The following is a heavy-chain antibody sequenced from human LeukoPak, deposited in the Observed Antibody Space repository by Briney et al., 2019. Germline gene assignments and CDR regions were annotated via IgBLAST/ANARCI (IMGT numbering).Heavy chain of an antibody. CDR1: GGSNSSYY. CDR3: ARGVPRQGNY. J-gene: IGHJ4*02. D-gene: IGHD2-2*01. V-gene: IGHV4-59*01. CDR2: IYYSGST. Sequence: SETLSLTCTVSGGSNSSYYWSWIRQPPGKGLEWIGYIYYSGSTNYNPSLKSRVTISVDTSKNQFSLKLSSVTAADTAVYYCARGVPRQGNYWDQGTLVTVSS.